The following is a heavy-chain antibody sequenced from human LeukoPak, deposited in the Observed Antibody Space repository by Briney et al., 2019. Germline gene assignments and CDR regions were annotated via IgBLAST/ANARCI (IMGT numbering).Heavy chain of an antibody. Sequence: SETLSLTCTVSGGSVSSGGYYWSWIRQHPGKGLEWIGYIYYSGSTYYNPSLKSRVTISVDTSKNQFSLKLSSVTAADTAVYYCARGGIAARLLDYWGQGTLVTVSS. D-gene: IGHD6-6*01. CDR1: GGSVSSGGYY. CDR3: ARGGIAARLLDY. CDR2: IYYSGST. V-gene: IGHV4-31*03. J-gene: IGHJ4*02.